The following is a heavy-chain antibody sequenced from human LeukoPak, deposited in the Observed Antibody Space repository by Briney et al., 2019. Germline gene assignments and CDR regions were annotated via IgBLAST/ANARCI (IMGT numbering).Heavy chain of an antibody. D-gene: IGHD1/OR15-1a*01. J-gene: IGHJ4*02. CDR2: TNQDGSEK. CDR3: ARLNNYFDS. Sequence: GGSLRLSCAASGFTFSSYWMSWVRQAPGGGLEWVARTNQDGSEKHYVDSVKGRFSISRDNAKNSLYLQMNSLRAEDTAVYYCARLNNYFDSWGQGTLVTVSS. V-gene: IGHV3-7*01. CDR1: GFTFSSYW.